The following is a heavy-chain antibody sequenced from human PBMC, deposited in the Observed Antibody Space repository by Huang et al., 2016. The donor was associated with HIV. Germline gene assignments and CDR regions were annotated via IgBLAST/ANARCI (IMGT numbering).Heavy chain of an antibody. CDR1: GYTFTAYG. CDR2: IPPGSGQI. Sequence: QVLLVQSGAEVKRPGASVKLSCRASGYTFTAYGIHWLRRAPGQSLQWMGGIPPGSGQIPFSQGFQGRMTISRDTSANTVYMELSNISPGDTATYYCARAARGDGYQGAFDVWGQGTVVTASS. D-gene: IGHD2-2*03. V-gene: IGHV1-3*01. J-gene: IGHJ3*01. CDR3: ARAARGDGYQGAFDV.